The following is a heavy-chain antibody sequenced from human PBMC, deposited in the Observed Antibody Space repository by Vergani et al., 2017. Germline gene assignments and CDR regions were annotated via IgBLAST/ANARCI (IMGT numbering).Heavy chain of an antibody. V-gene: IGHV1-46*01. CDR3: ARVGEGYSSSSPFDY. J-gene: IGHJ4*02. Sequence: QVQLVQSGAEVKKPGASVKVSCKASGYTFTSYYMHWVRQAPGQGLEWMGIINPSGGSTSYAQKFQGRVTMTRDTSTSTVYMELSSLRSEDTAVYYCARVGEGYSSSSPFDYWGQGTLVTVSS. CDR2: INPSGGST. CDR1: GYTFTSYY. D-gene: IGHD6-6*01.